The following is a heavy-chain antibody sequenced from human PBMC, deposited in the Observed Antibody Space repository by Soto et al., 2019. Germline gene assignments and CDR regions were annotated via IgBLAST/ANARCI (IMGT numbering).Heavy chain of an antibody. Sequence: SETLSLTCTVSGGAISSGGYYWSWIRQHPGKGLEWIGYIYYSGSTYYNPSLKSRVTISVDTSKSQFSLKLSSVTAADTAVYYCACRSGYYPTIDYWGQGTLVTVSS. CDR1: GGAISSGGYY. CDR3: ACRSGYYPTIDY. J-gene: IGHJ4*02. D-gene: IGHD3-22*01. V-gene: IGHV4-31*03. CDR2: IYYSGST.